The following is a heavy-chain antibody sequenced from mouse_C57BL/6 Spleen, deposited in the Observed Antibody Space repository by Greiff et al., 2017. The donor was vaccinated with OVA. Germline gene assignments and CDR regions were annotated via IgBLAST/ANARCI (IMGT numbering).Heavy chain of an antibody. CDR2: IYPRDGST. CDR1: GYTFTDHT. Sequence: VKLMESDAELVKPGASVKISCKVSGYTFTDHTIHWMKQRPEQGLEWIGYIYPRDGSTKYNEKFKGKATLTADKSSSTAYMQLNSLTSEDSAVYFCARSGGYDGYYFDYWGQGTTLTVSS. CDR3: ARSGGYDGYYFDY. J-gene: IGHJ2*01. V-gene: IGHV1-78*01. D-gene: IGHD2-2*01.